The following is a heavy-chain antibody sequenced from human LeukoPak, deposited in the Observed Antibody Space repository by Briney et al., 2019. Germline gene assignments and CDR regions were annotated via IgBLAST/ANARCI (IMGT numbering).Heavy chain of an antibody. CDR2: IYSGGTT. D-gene: IGHD2-15*01. J-gene: IGHJ6*03. CDR1: GFTFSSYA. V-gene: IGHV3-53*01. CDR3: ARGAGAATAGYYYYYMDV. Sequence: GGSLRLSCAASGFTFSSYAMSWVRQAPGRGLEWVSVIYSGGTTYYADSVKGRFTISRDNSKNTLYLQMTSLRAEDTAVYYCARGAGAATAGYYYYYMDVWGKGTTVTVSS.